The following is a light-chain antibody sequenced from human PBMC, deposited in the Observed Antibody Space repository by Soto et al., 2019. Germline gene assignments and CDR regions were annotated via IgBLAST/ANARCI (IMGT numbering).Light chain of an antibody. V-gene: IGLV4-60*02. CDR1: SGHSSYI. CDR3: ETWDSKGV. Sequence: QPVLTQSASASASLGSSVKLTCTLSSGHSSYIIAWHQQQPGKAPRYLMKLEGSGNYNKGSGVPDRFSGSSSGADRYLTISNLQFEDEADYYCETWDSKGVFGGGTKVTVL. CDR2: LEGSGNY. J-gene: IGLJ3*02.